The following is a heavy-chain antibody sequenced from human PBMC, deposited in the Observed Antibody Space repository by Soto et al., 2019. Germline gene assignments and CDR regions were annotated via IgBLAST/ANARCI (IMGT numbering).Heavy chain of an antibody. CDR2: INPSGGST. J-gene: IGHJ6*02. V-gene: IGHV1-46*01. CDR1: GYTFTSYC. D-gene: IGHD5-18*01. CDR3: AREGIQLWPLDV. Sequence: GASVKVSFKASGYTFTSYCMHWVRQAPGQGLEWMGIINPSGGSTSYAQKFQGRVTMTRDTSTSTVYMELSSLRSEDTAVYYCAREGIQLWPLDVWGQGTTVTVSS.